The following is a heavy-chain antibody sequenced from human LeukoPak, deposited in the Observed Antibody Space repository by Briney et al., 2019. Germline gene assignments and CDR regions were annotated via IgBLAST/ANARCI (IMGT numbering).Heavy chain of an antibody. CDR1: GGSFSGYY. Sequence: PSETLSLTCAVYGGSFSGYYWSWIRQPPGKGLEWIGEINHSGSTNYNPSLKSRVTISVDTSKNQFSLKLSSVTAADTAVYYCASGGYDYYDSSGYPCYWGQGTLVTVSS. V-gene: IGHV4-34*01. J-gene: IGHJ4*02. D-gene: IGHD3-22*01. CDR2: INHSGST. CDR3: ASGGYDYYDSSGYPCY.